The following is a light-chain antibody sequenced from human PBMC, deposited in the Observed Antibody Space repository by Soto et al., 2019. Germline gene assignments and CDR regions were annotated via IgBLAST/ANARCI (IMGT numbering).Light chain of an antibody. J-gene: IGKJ3*01. Sequence: DVVMTQSPLSLPVTVGQPAAISCRSSQSLVYRDGYTYLSWFQQRPGQSPRRLFYKVSFRDSGVPDRFSGRGSGTEFTLRISRVEADDVGSYYCMDGTHWPFTFGPGT. CDR2: KVS. CDR3: MDGTHWPFT. CDR1: QSLVYRDGYTY. V-gene: IGKV2-30*01.